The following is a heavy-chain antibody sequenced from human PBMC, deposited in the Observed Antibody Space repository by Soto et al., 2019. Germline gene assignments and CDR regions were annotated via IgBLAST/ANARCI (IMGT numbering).Heavy chain of an antibody. CDR1: GFTFSRNT. CDR2: TTSSGSYV. V-gene: IGHV3-21*01. CDR3: VKDEGIEAMDV. J-gene: IGHJ6*02. D-gene: IGHD3-3*02. Sequence: GGSLRLSCVTSGFTFSRNTMNWVRQAPGKGLEWVASTTSSGSYVYYADSVKGRFSASRDNAKNSLSLQMDSLRPDGTAIYFCVKDEGIEAMDVWGQGTTVTVSS.